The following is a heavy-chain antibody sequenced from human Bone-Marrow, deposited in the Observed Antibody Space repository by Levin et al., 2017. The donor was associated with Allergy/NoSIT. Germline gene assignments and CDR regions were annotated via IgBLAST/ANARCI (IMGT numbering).Heavy chain of an antibody. CDR3: ARGHTSVTRHCDY. J-gene: IGHJ4*02. V-gene: IGHV3-23*01. CDR2: ISSSSHLT. CDR1: EFTFSSYS. Sequence: GESLKISCAASEFTFSSYSMAWVRQAPGKGLEWVSIISSSSHLTYYAESVRGRFTISRDNSQNTLYLQMNSLRAEDTAVYYCARGHTSVTRHCDYWGQGTLVTVSS. D-gene: IGHD4-17*01.